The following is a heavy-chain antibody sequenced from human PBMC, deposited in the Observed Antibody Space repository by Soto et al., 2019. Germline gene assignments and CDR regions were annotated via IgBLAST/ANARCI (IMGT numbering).Heavy chain of an antibody. CDR2: ISYDGSNK. D-gene: IGHD2-2*01. CDR3: AKDLIVVIPAAPSWFDP. J-gene: IGHJ5*02. Sequence: GGSLRLSCAASGFTFRSSGMHWVRQAPGKGLEWVALISYDGSNKYYTDSVKGRFTISRDNSKNTLYLQMSSLRTEDTAVYYCAKDLIVVIPAAPSWFDPWGQGTLVTVSS. V-gene: IGHV3-30*18. CDR1: GFTFRSSG.